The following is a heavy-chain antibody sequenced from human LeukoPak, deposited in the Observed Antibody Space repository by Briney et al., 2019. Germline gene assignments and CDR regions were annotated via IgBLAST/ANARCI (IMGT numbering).Heavy chain of an antibody. D-gene: IGHD6-13*01. Sequence: LGGSLEISCQGSGYIFTSYWIGGGRQLPGKGLGWVGIIYPRDSNTIYSPSFQGQVTISVNTSINTSYLQWISLKASDTAMYYCARHPIAAGGAYNWFDPWGQGTLVTVSS. V-gene: IGHV5-51*01. J-gene: IGHJ5*02. CDR2: IYPRDSNT. CDR1: GYIFTSYW. CDR3: ARHPIAAGGAYNWFDP.